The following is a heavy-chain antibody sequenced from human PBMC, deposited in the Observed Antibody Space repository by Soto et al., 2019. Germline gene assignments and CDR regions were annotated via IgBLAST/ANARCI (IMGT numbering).Heavy chain of an antibody. J-gene: IGHJ5*02. CDR3: ARDRAVDIGVITGNWFDP. CDR2: IVPLFGTA. V-gene: IGHV1-69*06. Sequence: QVQLVQSGAEVKKPGSSVKLSCKASGGIFNSYGFAWVRQAPGQGPEWMGGIVPLFGTADYAQKFKGRVTITADTSTTTVYMELTSLTSEDTDVYFCARDRAVDIGVITGNWFDPWGQGTQVTVSS. D-gene: IGHD5-12*01. CDR1: GGIFNSYG.